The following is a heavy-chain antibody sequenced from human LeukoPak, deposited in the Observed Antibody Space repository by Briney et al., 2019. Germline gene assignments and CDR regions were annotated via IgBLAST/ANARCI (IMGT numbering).Heavy chain of an antibody. Sequence: GGSLRLSCAASGFTFSSYGMHWVRQAPGKGLEWVAVISYDGSNKYYADSVKGRFTISRDNSKTTLYLQMNSLRAEDTAVYYCAKSFAAARNWFDPWGQGTLVTVSS. D-gene: IGHD6-13*01. J-gene: IGHJ5*02. V-gene: IGHV3-30*18. CDR3: AKSFAAARNWFDP. CDR2: ISYDGSNK. CDR1: GFTFSSYG.